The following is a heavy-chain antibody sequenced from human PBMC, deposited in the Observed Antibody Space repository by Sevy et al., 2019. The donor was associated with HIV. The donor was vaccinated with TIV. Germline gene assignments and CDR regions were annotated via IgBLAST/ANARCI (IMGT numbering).Heavy chain of an antibody. D-gene: IGHD3-22*01. CDR2: ISWNSGSI. V-gene: IGHV3-9*01. J-gene: IGHJ2*01. Sequence: GGSLRLSCAASGFTFDDYAMHWVRQAPGKGLEWVSGISWNSGSIGYADSVKGRFTISRDNAKNSLYLQMNSLRAEDTALYYCAKDIPHYYDSSGYRDWYFDLWGHGTLVTVSS. CDR3: AKDIPHYYDSSGYRDWYFDL. CDR1: GFTFDDYA.